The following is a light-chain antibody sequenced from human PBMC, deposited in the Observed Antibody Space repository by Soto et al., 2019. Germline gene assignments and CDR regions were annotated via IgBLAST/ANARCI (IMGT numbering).Light chain of an antibody. V-gene: IGLV3-21*01. CDR1: NIGSKS. CDR3: QVWDISSGQVV. Sequence: SYELTQPPSVSVAPGTTASVAGGGSNIGSKSVHWYQKKSGQAPVLVMYYDIDRPSGIPERFSGSNSGNTATLTISRVEAGDDADYYCQVWDISSGQVVFGGGTKLTV. CDR2: YDI. J-gene: IGLJ3*02.